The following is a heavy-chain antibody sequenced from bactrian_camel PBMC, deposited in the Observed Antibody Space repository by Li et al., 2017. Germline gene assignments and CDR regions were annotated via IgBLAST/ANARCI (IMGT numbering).Heavy chain of an antibody. V-gene: IGHV3S31*01. D-gene: IGHD1*01. Sequence: VQLVESGGGFVQPGGSLTLSCAASGFTFSSYAMCWVRQAPGKGLEWVSGINSNGGTTYDADFVKGRFTISRDNAKNTLYLQLNSLKPEDNGTYYCAAGPRDSRGGVSVNGEPSLSVGAYKWWGQGTQVTVS. CDR2: INSNGGTT. CDR1: GFTFSSYA. J-gene: IGHJ4*01. CDR3: AAGPRDSRGGVSVNGEPSLSVGAYKW.